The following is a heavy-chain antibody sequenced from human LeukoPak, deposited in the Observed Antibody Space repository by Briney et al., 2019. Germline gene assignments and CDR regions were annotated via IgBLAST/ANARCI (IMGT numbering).Heavy chain of an antibody. V-gene: IGHV1-2*06. CDR3: ATDGVAAHKQDY. J-gene: IGHJ4*02. Sequence: ASVKVSCKASGYTFTDYYMHWVRQAPGQGREWMGRINPNSGGTNYAQKFQGRVTMTRDTSISTAYMELSGLRSDDTAVYYCATDGVAAHKQDYWGQGSLVSVSS. D-gene: IGHD6-6*01. CDR1: GYTFTDYY. CDR2: INPNSGGT.